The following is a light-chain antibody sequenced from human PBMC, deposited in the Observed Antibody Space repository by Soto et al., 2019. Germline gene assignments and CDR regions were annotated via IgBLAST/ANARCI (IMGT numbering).Light chain of an antibody. CDR1: QSVSSY. J-gene: IGKJ1*01. V-gene: IGKV3-20*01. CDR2: DAS. Sequence: EIVLTQSPATLSSFPGGRVTLSCRASQSVSSYLAWYQQKPGQAPRLLIYDASSRATGIPDRFSGSGSGTDFTLTISRLEPEDFAVYYCQQYGSSPTFGQGTKVDIK. CDR3: QQYGSSPT.